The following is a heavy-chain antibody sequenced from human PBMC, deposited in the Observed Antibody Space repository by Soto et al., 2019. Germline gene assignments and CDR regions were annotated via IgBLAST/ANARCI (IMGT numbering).Heavy chain of an antibody. V-gene: IGHV4-59*01. CDR1: GGSISSYY. J-gene: IGHJ6*02. Sequence: SETLSLTCTVSGGSISSYYWSWIRQPPGKGLEWIGYIYYSGSTNYNPSLKSRVTISVDTSKNQFSLKLSSVTAADTAVYYCARDAISSSRHLAGGLYYYYYGMDVWGQGTTVTVSS. CDR2: IYYSGST. D-gene: IGHD6-13*01. CDR3: ARDAISSSRHLAGGLYYYYYGMDV.